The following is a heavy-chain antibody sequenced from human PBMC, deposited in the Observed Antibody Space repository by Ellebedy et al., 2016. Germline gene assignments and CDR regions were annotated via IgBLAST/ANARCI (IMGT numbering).Heavy chain of an antibody. D-gene: IGHD4-17*01. CDR2: ISAGSDTT. CDR3: RQGHYADL. V-gene: IGHV3-23*01. Sequence: GGSLRLSXIASGFNFNTFFMSWVRQAPGKGLEWVSTISAGSDTTRLADSVKGRFTISRDSSKNSVYLRMNNLRVEDTAVYYCRQGHYADLWGQGTLVTVSS. J-gene: IGHJ4*02. CDR1: GFNFNTFF.